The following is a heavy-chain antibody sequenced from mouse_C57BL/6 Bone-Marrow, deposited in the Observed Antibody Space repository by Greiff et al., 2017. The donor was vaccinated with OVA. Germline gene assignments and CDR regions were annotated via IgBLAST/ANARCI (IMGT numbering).Heavy chain of an antibody. V-gene: IGHV14-4*01. D-gene: IGHD2-3*01. J-gene: IGHJ2*01. CDR2: IHPENGDT. Sequence: VQLQQSGAELVRPGASVKLSCTASGFNIKDDYMHWVKQRPEQGLEWIGWIHPENGDTEYASKFQGKATITADTSSNPAYLQLSSLTSEDTAVYYCTTYDGYYVYFDYWGQGTTLTVSS. CDR1: GFNIKDDY. CDR3: TTYDGYYVYFDY.